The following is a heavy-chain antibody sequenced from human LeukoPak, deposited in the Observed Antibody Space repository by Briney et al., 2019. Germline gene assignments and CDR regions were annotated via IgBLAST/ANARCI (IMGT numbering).Heavy chain of an antibody. CDR1: GGSISSSSYY. D-gene: IGHD2-2*01. Sequence: TSETLSLTCTVSGGSISSSSYYWGWIRQPPGKGLEWIGSIYYSGSTYYNPSLKSRVTISVDTSKNQFSLELSSVTAADTAVYYCARLPRVVPAAVYFDLWGRGTLVTVSS. V-gene: IGHV4-39*01. J-gene: IGHJ2*01. CDR2: IYYSGST. CDR3: ARLPRVVPAAVYFDL.